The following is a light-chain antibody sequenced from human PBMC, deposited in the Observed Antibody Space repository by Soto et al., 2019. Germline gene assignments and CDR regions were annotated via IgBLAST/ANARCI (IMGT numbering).Light chain of an antibody. CDR3: SSYTTSNTRQIV. V-gene: IGLV2-14*01. Sequence: QCDLTHPASVSGSPGEWITISCTRTSSDVGGHNYVSWYQQHPGKAPKFMIYDVSNRPSGVSNRFSGSKSGNTASLTISGLQAEDEADYYCSSYTTSNTRQIVFGTGTKVTVL. J-gene: IGLJ1*01. CDR2: DVS. CDR1: SSDVGGHNY.